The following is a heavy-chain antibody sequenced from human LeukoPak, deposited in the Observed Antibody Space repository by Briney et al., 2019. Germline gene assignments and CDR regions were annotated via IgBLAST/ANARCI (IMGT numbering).Heavy chain of an antibody. Sequence: SETLSLTCTVSGDSISTGGYYWNWIRQLPGKGLEWIGCIYYSGNTYYNPSLQSRVTISVDTSRNMFSLRLTSVTAADTALYYCARLKKAEGSLLDFWGQGSQVPVSS. CDR3: ARLKKAEGSLLDF. CDR1: GDSISTGGYY. J-gene: IGHJ4*02. V-gene: IGHV4-31*03. CDR2: IYYSGNT.